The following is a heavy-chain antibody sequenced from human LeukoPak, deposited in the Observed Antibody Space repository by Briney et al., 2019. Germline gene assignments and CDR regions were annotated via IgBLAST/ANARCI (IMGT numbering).Heavy chain of an antibody. D-gene: IGHD7-27*01. CDR3: GSPPGQRDVFDL. CDR2: INPNSGDT. J-gene: IGHJ3*01. V-gene: IGHV1-2*02. Sequence: ASVKVSCKASGFTFNGHYMNWVRQAPGQGFEWMGWINPNSGDTRYAQKFQGRITLTTDTSITTAYMELSGLTLDDTAVYFCGSPPGQRDVFDLWAQGKRVIVPS. CDR1: GFTFNGHY.